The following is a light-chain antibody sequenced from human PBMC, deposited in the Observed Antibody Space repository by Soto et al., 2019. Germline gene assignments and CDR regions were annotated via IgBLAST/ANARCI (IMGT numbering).Light chain of an antibody. CDR2: DVS. CDR3: QQSYSTPLT. V-gene: IGKV1-5*01. J-gene: IGKJ4*01. CDR1: QSVSNW. Sequence: IPMTQSPSTLSASVGERVTITCRASQSVSNWLAWYQQKPGKAPKLLIYDVSSLESGVPSRFSGGGSGTDFTLTISSLQPEDFATYSCQQSYSTPLTFGGGTKVDIK.